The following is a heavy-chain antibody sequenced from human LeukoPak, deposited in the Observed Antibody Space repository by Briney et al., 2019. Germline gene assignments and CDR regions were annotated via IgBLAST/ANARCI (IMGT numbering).Heavy chain of an antibody. CDR1: GFTFSSYS. D-gene: IGHD2-15*01. J-gene: IGHJ4*02. V-gene: IGHV3-21*01. CDR2: ISSSSSYI. CDR3: ASAGGYCSGGSCYQADY. Sequence: GGSLRLSCAASGFTFSSYSMNWVRQAPGKGLEWVSSISSSSSYIYYADSVKGRFTISRDNAKNSLYLQMNSLRAEDTAVYYCASAGGYCSGGSCYQADYWGQGTLVTVSS.